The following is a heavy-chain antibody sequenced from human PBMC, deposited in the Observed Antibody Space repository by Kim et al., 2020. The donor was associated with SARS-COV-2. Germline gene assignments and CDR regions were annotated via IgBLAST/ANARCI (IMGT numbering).Heavy chain of an antibody. CDR2: INPSGGST. D-gene: IGHD3-22*01. CDR3: AREHYYDSSGYFYFDY. CDR1: GYTFTSYY. V-gene: IGHV1-46*01. Sequence: ASVKVSCKASGYTFTSYYMHWVRQAPGQGLEWMGIINPSGGSTSYAQKFQGRVTMTRDTSTSTVYMELSSLRSEDTAVYYCAREHYYDSSGYFYFDYWGQGTLVTVSS. J-gene: IGHJ4*02.